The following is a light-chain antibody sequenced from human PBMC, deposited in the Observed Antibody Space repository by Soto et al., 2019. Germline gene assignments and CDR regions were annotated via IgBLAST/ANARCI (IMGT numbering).Light chain of an antibody. CDR2: GVS. V-gene: IGKV3-15*01. CDR1: QNVDSK. J-gene: IGKJ1*01. Sequence: EIVMTQSPAALSVSPGERATLSCRASQNVDSKLAWYQHKPGQAPRLLIYGVSTRVTGIPIRFSGSGSGTEFTLTINSLQSEDFAVYYCQQYNSSLQTFGQGTKV. CDR3: QQYNSSLQT.